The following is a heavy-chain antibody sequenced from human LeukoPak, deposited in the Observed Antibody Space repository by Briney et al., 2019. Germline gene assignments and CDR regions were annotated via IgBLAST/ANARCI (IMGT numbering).Heavy chain of an antibody. CDR3: ARGPSYDILTGSNYYFDY. Sequence: PSEPLSLICAVYGGSFSGYYWIWIRQPPGKGLEWIRDINHSGSTNYNPSLKSRVTISVDTSKNQFSLKLSSVTATATAVYYCARGPSYDILTGSNYYFDYWGQGTLVTVSS. CDR1: GGSFSGYY. V-gene: IGHV4-34*01. D-gene: IGHD3-9*01. J-gene: IGHJ4*02. CDR2: INHSGST.